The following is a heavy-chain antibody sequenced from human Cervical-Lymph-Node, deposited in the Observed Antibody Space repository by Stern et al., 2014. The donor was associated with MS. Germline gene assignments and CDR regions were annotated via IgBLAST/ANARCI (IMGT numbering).Heavy chain of an antibody. CDR1: GGTFSSYA. Sequence: VQLVESGAEVKKPGSSVKVSCKASGGTFSSYAISWVRQAPGHGLEWLGGIIPIFGTATHAQKFQGKVTINADESTTHTALGTRSLRSEDTAVYYCARGELKEGLVRGMDVWGQGTTVTVSS. CDR2: IIPIFGTA. J-gene: IGHJ6*02. D-gene: IGHD1-26*01. CDR3: ARGELKEGLVRGMDV. V-gene: IGHV1-69*01.